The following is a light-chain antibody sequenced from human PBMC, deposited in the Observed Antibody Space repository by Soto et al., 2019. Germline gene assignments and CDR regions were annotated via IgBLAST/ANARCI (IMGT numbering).Light chain of an antibody. Sequence: QSALTQPASVSGSPGQSITISCTGTSSDVGGYNYVSWYQQHPGKAPKIMIYDVSNRPSGVSNRFSGSKSGNTASLTISGLQAEDEADYYCSSYTSSSTLEGVFGGGTKLTVL. CDR1: SSDVGGYNY. CDR2: DVS. CDR3: SSYTSSSTLEGV. V-gene: IGLV2-14*01. J-gene: IGLJ2*01.